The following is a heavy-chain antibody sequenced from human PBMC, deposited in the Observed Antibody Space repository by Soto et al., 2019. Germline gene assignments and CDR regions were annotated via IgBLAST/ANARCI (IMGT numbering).Heavy chain of an antibody. CDR1: GGSFSGYY. V-gene: IGHV4-34*01. CDR3: ARVKDSSGYYADT. J-gene: IGHJ5*02. Sequence: QVQLQQWGAGLLKPSETLSLTCAVYGGSFSGYYWSWIRQPPGKGLEWIGEINHSGSTNYNPSLKSRVPISVDTSKNQFSLKLSSVTAADTAVYYCARVKDSSGYYADTWGQGTLVTVSS. D-gene: IGHD3-22*01. CDR2: INHSGST.